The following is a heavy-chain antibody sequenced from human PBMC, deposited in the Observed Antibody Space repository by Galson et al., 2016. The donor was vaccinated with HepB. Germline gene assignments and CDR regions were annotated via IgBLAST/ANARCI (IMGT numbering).Heavy chain of an antibody. J-gene: IGHJ4*02. CDR3: ARPYYYHSGSYRD. CDR1: GYTFTNYW. V-gene: IGHV5-10-1*01. D-gene: IGHD3-10*01. CDR2: IDPGNANT. Sequence: QSGAEVKKPGESLRISCKGSGYTFTNYWIHWVRQMPGKGLEWMGKIDPGNANTNYSPSFQGHVTISVDKSISTAYLQWISLKASDTAMYYCARPYYYHSGSYRDWGQGTLVTVSS.